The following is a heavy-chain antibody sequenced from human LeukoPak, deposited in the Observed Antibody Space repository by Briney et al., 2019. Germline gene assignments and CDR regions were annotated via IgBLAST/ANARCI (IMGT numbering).Heavy chain of an antibody. CDR3: ARAIEAVVTYYFDY. D-gene: IGHD3-22*01. V-gene: IGHV4-39*07. J-gene: IGHJ4*02. Sequence: PSETLSLTCTVSGGSISSSSYYWGWIRQPPGKGLEWIGSIYYSGSTYYNPSLKSRVTISVDTSKNQFSLKLSSVTAADTAVYYCARAIEAVVTYYFDYWGQRTLVTLSS. CDR2: IYYSGST. CDR1: GGSISSSSYY.